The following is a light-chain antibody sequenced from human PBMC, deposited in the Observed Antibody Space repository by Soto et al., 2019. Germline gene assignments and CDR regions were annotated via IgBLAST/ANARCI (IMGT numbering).Light chain of an antibody. Sequence: QSALTQPPSASGSPGQPVTISCTGTSSDVGGYNRVSWYQHHPDKAPKLIIYEVFKRPSGVPDRFSGSKSGNTASLTVSGLQAEDEADYYCNSYAGNSWVFGGGTKLTVL. V-gene: IGLV2-8*01. CDR1: SSDVGGYNR. CDR3: NSYAGNSWV. J-gene: IGLJ3*02. CDR2: EVF.